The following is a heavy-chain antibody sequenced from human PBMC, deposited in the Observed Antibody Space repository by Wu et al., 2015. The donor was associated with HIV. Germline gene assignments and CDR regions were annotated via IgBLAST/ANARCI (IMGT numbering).Heavy chain of an antibody. D-gene: IGHD6-19*01. CDR2: INPNSGGT. CDR1: GYTFTGYY. V-gene: IGHV1-2*02. J-gene: IGHJ6*02. CDR3: ARVVAVAGIGYYYGMDV. Sequence: QVQLVQSGAEVKKPGASVKVSCKASGYTFTGYYMHWVRQAPGQGLEWMGWINPNSGGTNYAQKFQGRVTMTRDTSISTAYMELSRLRSDDTAVYYCARVVAVAGIGYYYGMDVWGQGTTVTVSS.